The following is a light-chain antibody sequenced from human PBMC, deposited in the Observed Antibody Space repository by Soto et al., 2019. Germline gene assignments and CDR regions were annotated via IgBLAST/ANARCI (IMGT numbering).Light chain of an antibody. CDR1: QSISNH. J-gene: IGKJ1*01. CDR2: AAS. Sequence: DIQMTQSPSSLSASVEDRVIITCRASQSISNHLNWYQQKPGKAPKLLIFAASSLQSGVPSRFSGSGSGTDFTLTITSLQPEDFATYYCQQYNSYSWTFGQGTKVDIK. CDR3: QQYNSYSWT. V-gene: IGKV1-16*01.